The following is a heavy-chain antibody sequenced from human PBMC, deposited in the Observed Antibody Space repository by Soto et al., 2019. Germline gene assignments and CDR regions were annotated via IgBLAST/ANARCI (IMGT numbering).Heavy chain of an antibody. CDR3: ARDRYYDSSGHDAY. J-gene: IGHJ4*02. D-gene: IGHD3-22*01. Sequence: GASVKVSCKASGYTFTSYGISWVRQAPGQGLEWMGWISAYNGNTNYAQKLQGRVTMTTDTSTSTAYMELRSLRSDDTAVYYCARDRYYDSSGHDAYWGQGTLVPVSS. CDR2: ISAYNGNT. CDR1: GYTFTSYG. V-gene: IGHV1-18*01.